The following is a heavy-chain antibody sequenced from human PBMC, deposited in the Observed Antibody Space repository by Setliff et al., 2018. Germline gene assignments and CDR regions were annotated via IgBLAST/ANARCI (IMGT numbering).Heavy chain of an antibody. V-gene: IGHV4-34*01. J-gene: IGHJ4*02. CDR2: INHSGST. D-gene: IGHD2-8*02. Sequence: SETLSLTCTVSGGSIRRDYWIWIRQPPGKGLEWIGEINHSGSTNYNPSLKSRVTISVDTSKNQFSLKLSSVTAADTALYYCTVYNTGSSKDHYWGQGTPVTVSS. CDR1: GGSIRRDY. CDR3: TVYNTGSSKDHY.